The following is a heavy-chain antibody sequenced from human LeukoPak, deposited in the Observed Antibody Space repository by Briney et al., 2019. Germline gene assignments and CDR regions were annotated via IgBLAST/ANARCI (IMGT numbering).Heavy chain of an antibody. CDR1: GFTFSSYW. CDR2: IKQDGSEK. Sequence: GGSLRLSCAASGFTFSSYWMSWVRQAPGKGLERVANIKQDGSEKYYVDSVKGRFTISRDNVKNSLYLQMNSLRAEDTAVYYCARDDDFWSGYRRYYYGMDVWGQGTTVTVSS. D-gene: IGHD3-3*01. J-gene: IGHJ6*02. V-gene: IGHV3-7*01. CDR3: ARDDDFWSGYRRYYYGMDV.